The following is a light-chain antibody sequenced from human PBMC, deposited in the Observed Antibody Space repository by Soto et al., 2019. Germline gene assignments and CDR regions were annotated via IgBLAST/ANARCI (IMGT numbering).Light chain of an antibody. CDR2: AAS. Sequence: IHMTQSPSSLSASVGDIXXIXXXASQGIRNDLGWYQQKPGKAPKRLIYAASSLQSGVPSRFSGSGSGTEFTLTISSLQPEDFATYYCQQYNSYSGTFGQGTKVDIK. V-gene: IGKV1-17*01. CDR3: QQYNSYSGT. J-gene: IGKJ1*01. CDR1: QGIRND.